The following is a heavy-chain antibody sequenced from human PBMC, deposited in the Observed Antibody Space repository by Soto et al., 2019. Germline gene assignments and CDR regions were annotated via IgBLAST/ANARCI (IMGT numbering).Heavy chain of an antibody. J-gene: IGHJ4*02. Sequence: EVQLVESGGGLVQPGGSLRLSCAASGFTVSRNYMSWVRQAPGKGLEWVSLIDSGGSTYYADSVKGRFTISRDNSKNTLYLQMKSLRAEDTAVYYCARGVATVGYDYWGQGTLVTVSS. CDR2: IDSGGST. CDR3: ARGVATVGYDY. V-gene: IGHV3-66*01. CDR1: GFTVSRNY. D-gene: IGHD5-12*01.